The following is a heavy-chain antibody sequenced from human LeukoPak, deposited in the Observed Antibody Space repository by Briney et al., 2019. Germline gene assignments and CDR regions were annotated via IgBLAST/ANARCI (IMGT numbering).Heavy chain of an antibody. Sequence: GSLRLSCAASGFTFSSSAMSWVRRAPGKGLEWVSAITASGGGTSYADSVKGRFTISRDNSKNTLYLQMNSLRAEDTAVYYCANRVDTTIQGTDYWGQGTLVTVSS. CDR1: GFTFSSSA. CDR2: ITASGGGT. J-gene: IGHJ4*02. CDR3: ANRVDTTIQGTDY. V-gene: IGHV3-23*01. D-gene: IGHD5-18*01.